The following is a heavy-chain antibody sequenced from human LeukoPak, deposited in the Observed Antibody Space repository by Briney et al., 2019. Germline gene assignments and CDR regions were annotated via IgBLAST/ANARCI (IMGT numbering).Heavy chain of an antibody. CDR2: IKSKTDGGTT. D-gene: IGHD1-26*01. CDR1: GFTFSNAW. V-gene: IGHV3-15*01. CDR3: TTVAPGELRMESPKYYMDV. J-gene: IGHJ6*03. Sequence: GGSLRLSCAASGFTFSNAWTSWVRQAPGKGLEWVGRIKSKTDGGTTDYAAPVKGRFTISRDDSKNTLYLQMNSLKTEDTAVYYCTTVAPGELRMESPKYYMDVWGKGTTVTVSS.